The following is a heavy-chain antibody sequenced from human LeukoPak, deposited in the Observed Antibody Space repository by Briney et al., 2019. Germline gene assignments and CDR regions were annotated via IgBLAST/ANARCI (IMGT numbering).Heavy chain of an antibody. CDR3: AKAGDLYYYYYYYMDV. J-gene: IGHJ6*03. CDR1: GFTFDDYA. CDR2: ISGDGGST. Sequence: GGSLRLSCAASGFTFDDYAMHWVRQAPGKGLEWVSLISGDGGSTYYADSEKGRFTISRDNSKNSLYLQMNSLRTEDTALYYCAKAGDLYYYYYYYMDVWGKGTTVTVSS. V-gene: IGHV3-43*02. D-gene: IGHD4-17*01.